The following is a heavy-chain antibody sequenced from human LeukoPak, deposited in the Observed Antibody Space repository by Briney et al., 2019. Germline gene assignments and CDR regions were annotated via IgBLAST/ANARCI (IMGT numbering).Heavy chain of an antibody. CDR2: IKKDGSER. J-gene: IGHJ3*02. V-gene: IGHV3-7*01. Sequence: GGSLRLSCAASGFTFSSYWMNWVRQAPGKGLEWVANIKKDGSERYYVDSVKGRFTVSRDNTKKSLYLQMNTLRAEDTAVYYCARDLAGPPQEAFDIWGQGTMVTVSS. CDR3: ARDLAGPPQEAFDI. CDR1: GFTFSSYW.